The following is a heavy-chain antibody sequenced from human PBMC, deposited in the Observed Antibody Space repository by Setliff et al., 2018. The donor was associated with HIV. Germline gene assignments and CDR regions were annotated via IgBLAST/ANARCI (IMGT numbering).Heavy chain of an antibody. CDR1: GFSISSRYY. CDR2: IYHTGSS. J-gene: IGHJ6*02. D-gene: IGHD6-19*01. V-gene: IGHV4-38-2*02. Sequence: SETLSLTCDVSGFSISSRYYWGWIRQSPGKGLEWIGNIYHTGSSYYNPSLKSRVTVSVDTSKNQFSLKVSSVTAADTAVYYCARETEAGTYYYYGMDVWGQGTTVTVSS. CDR3: ARETEAGTYYYYGMDV.